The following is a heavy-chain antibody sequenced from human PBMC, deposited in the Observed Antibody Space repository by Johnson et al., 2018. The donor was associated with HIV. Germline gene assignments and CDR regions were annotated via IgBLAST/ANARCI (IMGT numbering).Heavy chain of an antibody. D-gene: IGHD3-16*01. CDR2: RTRGGSI. CDR1: GLTFRTYP. CDR3: ARGGNLDAFDI. V-gene: IGHV3-66*01. J-gene: IGHJ3*02. Sequence: MLLVQSGGGEVKPARSLRLSCPGSGLTFRTYPMLRVRTAPGTALVGASARTRGGSIYDADSVKGRFTISRDTSKNTLYLQMNSLRAEDTAVYYRARGGNLDAFDIWGQGTMVTVSS.